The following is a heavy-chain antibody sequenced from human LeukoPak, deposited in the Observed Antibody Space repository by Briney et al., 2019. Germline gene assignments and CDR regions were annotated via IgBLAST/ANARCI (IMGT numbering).Heavy chain of an antibody. J-gene: IGHJ6*02. CDR2: TWYDGSQQ. CDR1: GFTFRNYG. V-gene: IGHV3-33*01. CDR3: ATVRRGSSGWYADV. Sequence: GGSLRLSCVASGFTFRNYGMHWVRQAPGKGLEWVAVTWYDGSQQNYADSMKGRFTISRDNSKSTLYLQMISLRAEDTAVYYCATVRRGSSGWYADVWGQGTTVTVSS. D-gene: IGHD6-19*01.